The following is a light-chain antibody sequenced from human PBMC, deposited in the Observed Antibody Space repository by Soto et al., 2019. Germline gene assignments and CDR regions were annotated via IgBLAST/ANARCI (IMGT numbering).Light chain of an antibody. J-gene: IGKJ2*01. CDR2: GAS. V-gene: IGKV3-20*01. CDR1: PSVSSIY. Sequence: EIVLTQSPGTLSLSPGERATLSCRASPSVSSIYLAWYQQKPGQAPRLLIYGASSRATGIPDRFSGSGSGTDFTLTISRLEPEDFAVYYCQQYGSSPQYTFGQGTKLEIK. CDR3: QQYGSSPQYT.